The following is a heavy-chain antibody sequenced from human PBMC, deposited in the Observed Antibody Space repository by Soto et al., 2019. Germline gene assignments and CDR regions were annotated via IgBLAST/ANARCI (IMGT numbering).Heavy chain of an antibody. CDR1: GYTFTSYY. Sequence: ASVKVSCKASGYTFTSYYMHWVRQAPGQGLEWTGIIKPSGGSTSYAQKIQGRVTMTRDTSTSTVYMELSSLRSEDTAVYNCARALWFGEFYYYGMDVWGQGTTVTVS. J-gene: IGHJ6*02. D-gene: IGHD3-10*01. CDR3: ARALWFGEFYYYGMDV. CDR2: IKPSGGST. V-gene: IGHV1-46*01.